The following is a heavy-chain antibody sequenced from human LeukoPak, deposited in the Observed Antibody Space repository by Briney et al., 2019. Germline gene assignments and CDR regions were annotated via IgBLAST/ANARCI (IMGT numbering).Heavy chain of an antibody. CDR2: ISYDGSNK. CDR3: ARVGGSGWYKAYSFDY. V-gene: IGHV3-30-3*01. J-gene: IGHJ4*02. D-gene: IGHD6-19*01. Sequence: PGRSLRLSCAASGFTFSSYAMHWVRQAPGKGLEWVAVISYDGSNKYYADSVKGRFTISRDNAKNTLYLQMNSLRAEDTAVYYCARVGGSGWYKAYSFDYWGQGTLVTVSS. CDR1: GFTFSSYA.